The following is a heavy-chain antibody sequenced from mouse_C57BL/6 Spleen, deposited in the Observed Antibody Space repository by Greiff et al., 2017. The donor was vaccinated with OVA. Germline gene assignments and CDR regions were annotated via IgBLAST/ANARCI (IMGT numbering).Heavy chain of an antibody. V-gene: IGHV10-3*01. J-gene: IGHJ2*01. CDR2: IRSKRSNYST. Sequence: EVKLVESGGGLVQPKGSLKLSCAASGFTFNTYAMHWVRQAPGKGLEWVARIRSKRSNYSTYYAESVKDRFNSSRDDSQSMLYLQMNNLKTEDTAMYYCVGELRLGFDDWGQGTTLTVSS. D-gene: IGHD2-4*01. CDR1: GFTFNTYA. CDR3: VGELRLGFDD.